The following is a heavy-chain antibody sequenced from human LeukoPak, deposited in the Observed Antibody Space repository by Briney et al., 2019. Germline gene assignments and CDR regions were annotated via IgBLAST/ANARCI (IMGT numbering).Heavy chain of an antibody. CDR1: GGSITSYY. CDR2: IFYSGST. D-gene: IGHD3-22*01. J-gene: IGHJ4*02. V-gene: IGHV4-59*08. CDR3: ARHGRYYYDSSGYYFDY. Sequence: SETLSLTCTVSGGSITSYYWSWIRQPPGKGLEWVGYIFYSGSTNYNPSLKSRVTISVDTSKNQFSLKLSSVTAADAAVYYCARHGRYYYDSSGYYFDYWGQGTLVTVSS.